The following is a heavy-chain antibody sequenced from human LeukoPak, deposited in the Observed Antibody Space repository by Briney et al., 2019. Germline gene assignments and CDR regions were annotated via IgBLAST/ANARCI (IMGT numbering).Heavy chain of an antibody. CDR2: INHSGST. CDR3: ARGYCSGGSCYKQPYYFDY. D-gene: IGHD2-15*01. J-gene: IGHJ4*02. CDR1: GGSFSGYY. V-gene: IGHV4-34*01. Sequence: SETLSLTCAVYGGSFSGYYWSWIRQPPGKGLEWIGEINHSGSTNYNPSLKSRVTISVGTSKNQFSLKLSSVTAADTAVYYCARGYCSGGSCYKQPYYFDYWGQGTLVTVSS.